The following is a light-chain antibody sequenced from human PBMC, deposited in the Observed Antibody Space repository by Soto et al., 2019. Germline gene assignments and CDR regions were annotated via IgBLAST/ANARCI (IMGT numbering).Light chain of an antibody. CDR2: KAS. CDR1: QNIRIW. V-gene: IGKV1-5*03. J-gene: IGKJ1*01. CDR3: QQNNTYSRT. Sequence: DIQMTQSTSTLSASVGDRVTITCRASQNIRIWLAWYQQKPGKAPKFLIHKASTLKSGVPSRFSGSGSGTEFTLTISGLQPDDFATYACQQNNTYSRTFGQWTQVEVK.